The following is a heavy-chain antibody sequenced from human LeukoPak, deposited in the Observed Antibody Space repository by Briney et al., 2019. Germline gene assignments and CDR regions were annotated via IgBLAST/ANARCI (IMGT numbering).Heavy chain of an antibody. CDR2: MNPNSGNT. Sequence: ASVKVSCTASGYTFTFYDIQWVRQAAGQGLEWMGWMNPNSGNTGYAQKFQGRVTMTRNTSISTAYMELRSLRSDDTAVYYCARDPNYYDSSARMFSHGAFDIWGQGTMVTVSS. V-gene: IGHV1-8*02. J-gene: IGHJ3*02. CDR3: ARDPNYYDSSARMFSHGAFDI. D-gene: IGHD3-22*01. CDR1: GYTFTFYD.